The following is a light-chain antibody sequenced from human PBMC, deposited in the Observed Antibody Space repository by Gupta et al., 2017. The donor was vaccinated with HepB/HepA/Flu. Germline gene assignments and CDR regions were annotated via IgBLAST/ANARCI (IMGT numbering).Light chain of an antibody. CDR3: QQEDSHLCS. CDR1: QSINTW. J-gene: IGKJ2*04. Sequence: IQMTQSPSTLSASVGDRVTITCRASQSINTWLAWYQQKPGKAPKLLIYKASTLESGVPSRFSGSGSGTEFTLTISSLQPDDFATYYCQQEDSHLCSFGQGTKLEIK. V-gene: IGKV1-5*03. CDR2: KAS.